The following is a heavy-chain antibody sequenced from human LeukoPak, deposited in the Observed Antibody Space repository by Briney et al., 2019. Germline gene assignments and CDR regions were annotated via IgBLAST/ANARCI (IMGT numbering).Heavy chain of an antibody. CDR3: ARSANWNYDWFDP. J-gene: IGHJ5*02. CDR1: GYTFTGYY. Sequence: ASVKVSCKASGYTFTGYYMHWVRQAPGQGLEWMGWINPNSGGTNYAQKFQGRVTMTRDTSISTAYMELRRLRSDDTAVYYCARSANWNYDWFDPWGQGTLVTVSS. V-gene: IGHV1-2*02. D-gene: IGHD1-7*01. CDR2: INPNSGGT.